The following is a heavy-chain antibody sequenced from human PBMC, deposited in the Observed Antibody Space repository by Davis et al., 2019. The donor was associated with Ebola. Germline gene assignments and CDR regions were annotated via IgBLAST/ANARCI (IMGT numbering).Heavy chain of an antibody. CDR3: ARGGSWGLGGEDY. CDR1: GFTFSSYA. V-gene: IGHV3-21*01. CDR2: ISSSSSYI. D-gene: IGHD1-26*01. J-gene: IGHJ4*02. Sequence: GGSLRLSCAASGFTFSSYAMHWVRQAPGKGLEWVSSISSSSSYIYYADSVKGRFTISRDNAKNSLYLQMNSLRAEGTAVYYCARGGSWGLGGEDYWGQGTLVTVSS.